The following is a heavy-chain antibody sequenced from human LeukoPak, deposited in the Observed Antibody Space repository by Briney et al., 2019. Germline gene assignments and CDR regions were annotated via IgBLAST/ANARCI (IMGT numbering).Heavy chain of an antibody. V-gene: IGHV4-34*01. J-gene: IGHJ5*02. Sequence: SETLSLTCAVYGGSFSGYYWSWIRQPPGKGLEWIGEINYSRSTNYNPSLKSRVTISVDTSKNQFSLKLSSVIAADTAVYYCARVVSQYGDYAWIVNWFDPWGQGTLVTVSS. D-gene: IGHD4-17*01. CDR2: INYSRST. CDR3: ARVVSQYGDYAWIVNWFDP. CDR1: GGSFSGYY.